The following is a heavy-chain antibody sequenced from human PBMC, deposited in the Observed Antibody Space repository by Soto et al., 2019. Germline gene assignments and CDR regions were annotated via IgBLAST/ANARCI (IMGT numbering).Heavy chain of an antibody. CDR2: ILYDGSNK. Sequence: PGGSLRLSCAASGFTFSSYAMHWVRQAPGKGLEWVAVILYDGSNKYYADSVKGRFTISRDNSENTLYLQMNSLRAEDTAVYYCARAEYYYDTSGQTVDYWGQGTLVTVSS. J-gene: IGHJ4*02. CDR3: ARAEYYYDTSGQTVDY. CDR1: GFTFSSYA. D-gene: IGHD3-22*01. V-gene: IGHV3-30-3*01.